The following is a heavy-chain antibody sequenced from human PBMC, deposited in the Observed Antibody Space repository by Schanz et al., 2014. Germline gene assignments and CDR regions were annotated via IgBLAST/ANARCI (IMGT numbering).Heavy chain of an antibody. CDR3: ARPSSVVGITGWFDT. CDR1: GTSITSSTYY. D-gene: IGHD3-22*01. V-gene: IGHV4-39*01. J-gene: IGHJ5*02. Sequence: QLQLRESGPGLVKPSETLSLICSVSGTSITSSTYYWGWIRQPPGKGPEWIGSISYSGNTYYTPSLKSRVPIPLDTPKTQFSLKLPSVTAADTAVYYCARPSSVVGITGWFDTWGQGTLVTVSS. CDR2: ISYSGNT.